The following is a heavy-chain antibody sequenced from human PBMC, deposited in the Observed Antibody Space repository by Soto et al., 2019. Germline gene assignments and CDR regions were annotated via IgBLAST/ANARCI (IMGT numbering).Heavy chain of an antibody. J-gene: IGHJ5*02. CDR1: GFTFSSYS. V-gene: IGHV3-23*01. Sequence: AGGSLRLSCAASGFTFSSYSISWVRQAPWKGLEWVSAISGSGGSTYYADSVKGRFTISRDNSKNTLYLQMNSLRAEDTDVYYCAKDRGKGNYVEWFDPWGQGTLVTVSS. D-gene: IGHD1-7*01. CDR3: AKDRGKGNYVEWFDP. CDR2: ISGSGGST.